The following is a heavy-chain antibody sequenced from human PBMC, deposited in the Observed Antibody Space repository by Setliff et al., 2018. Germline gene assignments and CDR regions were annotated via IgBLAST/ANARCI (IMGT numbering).Heavy chain of an antibody. J-gene: IGHJ3*02. Sequence: LRLSCAASGFTFTNYWINWVRQAPGKGLEWVANIKQDESEKHYVGSVKGRFTISRDNARNSVYLQMNSLRAEDAAVYYCVRVSKDYDSNGLYGFDIWGQGTMVTVSS. CDR3: VRVSKDYDSNGLYGFDI. D-gene: IGHD3-22*01. CDR2: IKQDESEK. V-gene: IGHV3-7*01. CDR1: GFTFTNYW.